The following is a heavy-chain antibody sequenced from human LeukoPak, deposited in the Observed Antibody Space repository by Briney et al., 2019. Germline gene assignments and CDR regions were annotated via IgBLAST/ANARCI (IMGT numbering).Heavy chain of an antibody. CDR1: GYSISSGYY. Sequence: SETLSLTCAVSGYSISSGYYWGWIRQPPGKGLEWIGSIYHSGSTYYNPSLKSRVTISVDTSKSQFSLKLSSVTAADTAVYYCARRIAAAGSGWFDPWGQGTLVTVSS. CDR2: IYHSGST. CDR3: ARRIAAAGSGWFDP. D-gene: IGHD6-13*01. J-gene: IGHJ5*02. V-gene: IGHV4-38-2*01.